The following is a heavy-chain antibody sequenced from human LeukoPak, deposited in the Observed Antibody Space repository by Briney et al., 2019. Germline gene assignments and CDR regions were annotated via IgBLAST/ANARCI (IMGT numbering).Heavy chain of an antibody. CDR2: IYYSGST. CDR1: GGSVSSGSYY. V-gene: IGHV4-61*01. D-gene: IGHD5-12*01. Sequence: PSETLSLTCTVSGGSVSSGSYYWGWIRQPPGKGPEWIGYIYYSGSTNYNPSLKSRVTISVDTSKNQFSLKLSSVTAADTAVYYCARETIVATILDYWGQGTLVTVSS. J-gene: IGHJ4*02. CDR3: ARETIVATILDY.